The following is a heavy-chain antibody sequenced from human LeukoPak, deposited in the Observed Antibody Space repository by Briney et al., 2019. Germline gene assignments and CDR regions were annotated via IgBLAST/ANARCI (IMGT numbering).Heavy chain of an antibody. V-gene: IGHV3-74*01. CDR3: ARDFYYGSGSLDQ. Sequence: TGGSLRLPCAASGFTFSSYWMHWVRQGPGKGLVWVSRINSDGRSISYADSVKGRFTISRDNAKNTLYLQMNSLRAEDTAVYYCARDFYYGSGSLDQWGQGTLVTVSS. D-gene: IGHD3-10*01. J-gene: IGHJ4*02. CDR1: GFTFSSYW. CDR2: INSDGRSI.